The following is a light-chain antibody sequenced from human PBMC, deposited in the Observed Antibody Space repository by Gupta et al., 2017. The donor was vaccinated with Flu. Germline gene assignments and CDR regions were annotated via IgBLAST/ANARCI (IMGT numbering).Light chain of an antibody. CDR3: QQSQSTWLT. CDR2: VAS. V-gene: IGKV1-39*01. J-gene: IGKJ4*02. Sequence: GERVTITCPTKEIINTYLTWYQQKPGKAPKLLIYVASHLESGVPSRFSGSGSGTDFTLTISNIQLEDFATYYCQQSQSTWLTFGGGTKVEI. CDR1: EIINTY.